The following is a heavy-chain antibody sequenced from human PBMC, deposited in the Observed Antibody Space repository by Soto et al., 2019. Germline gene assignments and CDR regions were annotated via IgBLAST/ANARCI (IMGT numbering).Heavy chain of an antibody. D-gene: IGHD3-10*01. V-gene: IGHV4-30-4*01. Sequence: LSLTCTVSGGSISSGDYYWSWIRQPPGKGLEWIGYIYYSGSTYYNPSLKSRVTISVDTSKNQFSLKLSSVTAADTAVYYCARGPGWFGEFRDFDYWGQGTLVTVSS. CDR2: IYYSGST. J-gene: IGHJ4*02. CDR3: ARGPGWFGEFRDFDY. CDR1: GGSISSGDYY.